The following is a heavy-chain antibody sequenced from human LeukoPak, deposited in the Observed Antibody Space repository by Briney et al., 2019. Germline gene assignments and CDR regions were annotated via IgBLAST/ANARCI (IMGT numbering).Heavy chain of an antibody. Sequence: GGSLRLSCAASGFTFSSYAMSWVRQAPGKGLEWVSIISGSGGSTYYADSVKGRFTISRDNSKNTLYLQMNSLRAEDTAVYYCAKDREYGSGSYDYWGQGTLVTVSS. D-gene: IGHD3-10*01. CDR1: GFTFSSYA. CDR2: ISGSGGST. V-gene: IGHV3-23*01. CDR3: AKDREYGSGSYDY. J-gene: IGHJ4*02.